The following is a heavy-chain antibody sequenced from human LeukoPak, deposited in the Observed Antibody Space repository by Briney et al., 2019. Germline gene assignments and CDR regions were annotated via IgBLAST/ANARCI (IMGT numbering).Heavy chain of an antibody. CDR1: GFTFSSYW. J-gene: IGHJ4*02. CDR2: INMHGIST. V-gene: IGHV3-74*01. D-gene: IGHD6-13*01. CDR3: ARGGVRIAAAGTDY. Sequence: GGSLRLSCAASGFTFSSYWMHWVRHAPGKGLVWVSRINMHGISTSYAHSLKGRFTISRDNAKNTLYLQMNSLGAEDTAVYYCARGGVRIAAAGTDYWGQGTLVTVSS.